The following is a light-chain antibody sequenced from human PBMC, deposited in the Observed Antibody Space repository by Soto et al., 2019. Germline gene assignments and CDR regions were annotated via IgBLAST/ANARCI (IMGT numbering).Light chain of an antibody. Sequence: QSALTQPPSASGSPGQSVTISCTGTSSDVGGYNYVSWYQQHPGKAPKLMIYQVTKRPSGVPDRFSASKSGNTASLTVSGLQAEDEANYYCSSYASSNPWVFGGGTKETVL. J-gene: IGLJ3*02. V-gene: IGLV2-8*01. CDR1: SSDVGGYNY. CDR3: SSYASSNPWV. CDR2: QVT.